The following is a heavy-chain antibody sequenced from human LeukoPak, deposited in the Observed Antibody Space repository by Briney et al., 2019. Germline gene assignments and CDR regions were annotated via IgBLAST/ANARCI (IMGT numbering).Heavy chain of an antibody. J-gene: IGHJ4*02. CDR3: AKESGYYGSGSYYSAGFFDY. Sequence: GGSLRLSSAASGFTFGTYAMSWVRQAPGKGLEWVSALSGSGGSTYHADRVKGRFTISRDNSKNTLYLQMNSLRAEDTAVYYCAKESGYYGSGSYYSAGFFDYWGQGTLVTVSS. V-gene: IGHV3-23*01. CDR1: GFTFGTYA. D-gene: IGHD3-10*01. CDR2: LSGSGGST.